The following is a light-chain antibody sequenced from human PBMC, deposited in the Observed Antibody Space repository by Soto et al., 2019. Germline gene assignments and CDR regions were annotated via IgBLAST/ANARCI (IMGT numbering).Light chain of an antibody. V-gene: IGKV3-15*01. CDR1: QIVRSN. CDR2: GAS. Sequence: EIMMTQSPATLSVSPGERATLSCRASQIVRSNLAWYQQKPGQSPRLLIYGASTRATGIPARFSGSGSGTQFTLTISSLQSEDFAVYYCQQYSNWPPITFGQGTRLEI. CDR3: QQYSNWPPIT. J-gene: IGKJ5*01.